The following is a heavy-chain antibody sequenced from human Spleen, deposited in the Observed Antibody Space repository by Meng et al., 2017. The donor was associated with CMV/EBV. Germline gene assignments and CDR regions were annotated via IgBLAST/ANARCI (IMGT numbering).Heavy chain of an antibody. D-gene: IGHD1-26*01. J-gene: IGHJ4*02. CDR3: ATGSGDFDH. CDR2: VYINDNT. CDR1: GGSISSSSYY. V-gene: IGHV4-39*07. Sequence: QVQIRQSGEGLLSPSEPLSLTCTVAGGSISSSSYYWGWIRQPPGKGLEWIGRVYINDNTNYNPSFRSRVIMSVDASNNQFSLKLTSVTAADTAVYYCATGSGDFDHWGQGTLVTVSS.